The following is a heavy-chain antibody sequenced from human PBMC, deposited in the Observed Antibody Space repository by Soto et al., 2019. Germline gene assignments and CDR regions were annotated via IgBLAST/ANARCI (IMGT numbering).Heavy chain of an antibody. J-gene: IGHJ4*02. CDR2: IIPMFSSS. D-gene: IGHD3-10*02. V-gene: IGHV1-69*01. CDR1: GGTFSDYA. Sequence: QVQLVQSGAEVKKPGSSVKVSYTASGGTFSDYAFSWVRQAPGQGLEWMGGIIPMFSSSSFAQKFQGRLTITADDSTSTAYMSLSSLGSADTAMYYCAKDIGFQQHLFVFDLWGPGTLVTVSS. CDR3: AKDIGFQQHLFVFDL.